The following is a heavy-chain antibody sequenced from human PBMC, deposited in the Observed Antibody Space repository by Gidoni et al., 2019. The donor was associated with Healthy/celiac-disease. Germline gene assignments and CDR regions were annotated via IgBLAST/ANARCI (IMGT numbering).Heavy chain of an antibody. J-gene: IGHJ4*02. Sequence: QVQLVESGGGVVQPGRSLRLSCAASGFTFSSYAMHWVRQAPGQGLEWVAVISYDGSNKYYADSVKGRCTISRDNSKNSLYLQMNSLGAEDTAVYYCARSSGIAAAGTGCADYWGQGTLVTVSS. CDR2: ISYDGSNK. CDR1: GFTFSSYA. CDR3: ARSSGIAAAGTGCADY. V-gene: IGHV3-30-3*01. D-gene: IGHD6-13*01.